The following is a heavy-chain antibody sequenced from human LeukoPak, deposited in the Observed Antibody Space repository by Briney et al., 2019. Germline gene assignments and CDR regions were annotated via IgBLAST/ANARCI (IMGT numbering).Heavy chain of an antibody. CDR1: GYTFTSYY. V-gene: IGHV1-46*01. Sequence: ASVKVSCKASGYTFTSYYMHWVRQAPGQGLEWMGIINPSGGSTSYAQKFQGRVTMTRDTSTSTVYMELSSLRSEDTAVYYCAGDKLPYYYDSSDTEYNWFDPWGQGTLVTVSS. CDR3: AGDKLPYYYDSSDTEYNWFDP. D-gene: IGHD3-22*01. J-gene: IGHJ5*02. CDR2: INPSGGST.